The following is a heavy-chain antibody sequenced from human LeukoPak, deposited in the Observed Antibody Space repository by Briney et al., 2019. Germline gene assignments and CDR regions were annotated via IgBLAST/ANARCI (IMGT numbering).Heavy chain of an antibody. J-gene: IGHJ4*02. Sequence: SETLSLTCAVYGGSFSGYYWSWIRQPPGKGLEWIGEINHSGSTNYNPSLKSRVTISVDTSKNQFSLKLSSVTAADTAVYYCARGNPFVDYWGQGTLVTVSS. D-gene: IGHD3-3*01. CDR2: INHSGST. CDR1: GGSFSGYY. CDR3: ARGNPFVDY. V-gene: IGHV4-34*01.